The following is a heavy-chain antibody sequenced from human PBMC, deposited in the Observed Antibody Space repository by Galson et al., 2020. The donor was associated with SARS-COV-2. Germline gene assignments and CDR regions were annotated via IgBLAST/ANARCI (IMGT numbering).Heavy chain of an antibody. CDR1: GGSISSSDW. Sequence: SETLSLTCAVSGGSISSSDWWGWVRQPPGKGLEWIVEIFHSGYTNYNPSLKSRVTMSLDTSKNQFSLKLSSVTAADTALYYCSRIIVTAYYFSYMDVWGKGTTVTVSS. CDR2: IFHSGYT. D-gene: IGHD2-21*02. V-gene: IGHV4-4*02. CDR3: SRIIVTAYYFSYMDV. J-gene: IGHJ6*03.